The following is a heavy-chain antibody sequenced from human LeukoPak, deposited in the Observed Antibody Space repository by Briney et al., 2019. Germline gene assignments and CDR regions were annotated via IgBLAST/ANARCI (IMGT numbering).Heavy chain of an antibody. Sequence: GGSLRLSCAASGFTFINAWMAWVRQAPGKGLEWVAVISYDGSNKYYADSVKGRFTISRDNSKNTLYLQMNSLRAEDTAVYYCSRNSGRFDYWGQGTLVTVSS. J-gene: IGHJ4*02. CDR1: GFTFINAW. V-gene: IGHV3-30*03. D-gene: IGHD6-25*01. CDR3: SRNSGRFDY. CDR2: ISYDGSNK.